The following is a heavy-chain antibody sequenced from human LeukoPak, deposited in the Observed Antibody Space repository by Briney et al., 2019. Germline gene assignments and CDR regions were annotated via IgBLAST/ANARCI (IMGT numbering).Heavy chain of an antibody. D-gene: IGHD3-10*01. J-gene: IGHJ5*02. V-gene: IGHV4-34*01. CDR1: GGSFSGYY. Sequence: SDTLSLTCAVYGGSFSGYYWSWIRQPPGKGLEWIGEINHSGSTNYNPSLKSRVTISVDTSKNQFSLKLSSVTAADTAVYYCARHQYYYGSGSYYMAARGWFDPWGQGTLVTVSS. CDR2: INHSGST. CDR3: ARHQYYYGSGSYYMAARGWFDP.